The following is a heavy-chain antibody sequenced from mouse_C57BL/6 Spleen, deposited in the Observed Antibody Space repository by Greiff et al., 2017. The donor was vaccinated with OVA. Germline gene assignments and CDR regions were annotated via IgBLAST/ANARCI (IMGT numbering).Heavy chain of an antibody. J-gene: IGHJ3*01. CDR1: GYTFTSYW. CDR3: AREETAQAWFAY. D-gene: IGHD3-2*02. V-gene: IGHV1-64*01. Sequence: QVQLQQPGAELVKPGASVKLSCKASGYTFTSYWMHWVKQRPGQGLEWIGMIHPNSGRTNYNEKFKSKATLTVDKSSSTAYMQLSSLTSEDSAVYYCAREETAQAWFAYWGQGTLVTVSA. CDR2: IHPNSGRT.